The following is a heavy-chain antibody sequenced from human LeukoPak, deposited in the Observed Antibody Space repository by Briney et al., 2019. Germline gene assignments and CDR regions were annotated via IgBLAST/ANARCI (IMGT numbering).Heavy chain of an antibody. CDR2: ISSSGSTI. J-gene: IGHJ5*02. V-gene: IGHV3-11*04. Sequence: GGSLRLSCAASGFTFSDYYMSWIRQAPGKGLEWVSYISSSGSTISYADSVKGRFTISRDNAKNSLYLQMNSLRAEDTAVYYCARDGYSYGINWFDPWGQGTLVTVSS. D-gene: IGHD5-18*01. CDR3: ARDGYSYGINWFDP. CDR1: GFTFSDYY.